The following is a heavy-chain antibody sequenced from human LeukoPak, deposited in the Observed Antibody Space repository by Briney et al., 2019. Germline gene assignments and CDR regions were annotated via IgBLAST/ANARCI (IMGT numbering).Heavy chain of an antibody. CDR2: INHSGST. Sequence: SETLSLTCAVYGGSFCAFYWSWMPRPPGKKLEWSGEINHSGSTNQNPSLESGVTTSVKTYNHRFPLRLRSVTAADTAVYYCARMVRERHSFDIWGRGTMVTVSS. CDR3: ARMVRERHSFDI. J-gene: IGHJ3*02. V-gene: IGHV4-34*01. CDR1: GGSFCAFY. D-gene: IGHD3-10*01.